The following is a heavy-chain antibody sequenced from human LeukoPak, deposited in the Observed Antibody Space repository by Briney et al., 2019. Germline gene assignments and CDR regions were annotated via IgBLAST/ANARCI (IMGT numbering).Heavy chain of an antibody. J-gene: IGHJ4*02. CDR3: AKDHDIVVVPAFDY. V-gene: IGHV3-30*18. Sequence: GGSLRLSCAASGFTFSSYGMHWVRQAPGKGLEWVAVISYDGSNKHYADSVKGRFTISRDNSKNTLYLQMNSLRAEDTAVYYCAKDHDIVVVPAFDYWGQGTLVTVSS. CDR2: ISYDGSNK. D-gene: IGHD2-2*01. CDR1: GFTFSSYG.